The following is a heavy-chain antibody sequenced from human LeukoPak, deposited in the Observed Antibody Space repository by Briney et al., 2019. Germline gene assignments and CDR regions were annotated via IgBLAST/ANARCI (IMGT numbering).Heavy chain of an antibody. Sequence: PSETLSLTCAVYGGSFSGYYWSWIRQPPGKGLEWIGEINHSGSTNYNPSLKSRVTISVDTSKNQFSLKLSSVTAADTAVYYCARGLWQALVDYWGQGTLVTVSS. CDR2: INHSGST. CDR1: GGSFSGYY. J-gene: IGHJ4*02. V-gene: IGHV4-34*01. D-gene: IGHD3-10*01. CDR3: ARGLWQALVDY.